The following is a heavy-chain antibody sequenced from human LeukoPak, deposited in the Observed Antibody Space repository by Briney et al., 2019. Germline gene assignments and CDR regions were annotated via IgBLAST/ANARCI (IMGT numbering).Heavy chain of an antibody. D-gene: IGHD3-22*01. CDR2: ISGSGGST. V-gene: IGHV3-23*01. CDR3: AKDRGRYYDSSGYYWGYYFDS. Sequence: GGSLRLSCAASGFTFSNYAVTWVRQAPGKGLEWVSAISGSGGSTYYADSVKGRFTISRDNSKNTLYLQMSSLRAEDTAVCYCAKDRGRYYDSSGYYWGYYFDSWGQGILVTVST. CDR1: GFTFSNYA. J-gene: IGHJ4*02.